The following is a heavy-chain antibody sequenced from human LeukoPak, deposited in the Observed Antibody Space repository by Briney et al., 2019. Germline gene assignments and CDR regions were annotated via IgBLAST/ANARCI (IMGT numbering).Heavy chain of an antibody. J-gene: IGHJ6*02. CDR2: ISAYNGNT. CDR3: ARQQWLVLYYYYGMDV. V-gene: IGHV1-18*01. D-gene: IGHD6-19*01. CDR1: GYTFTSYG. Sequence: ASVKVSCKASGYTFTSYGISWVRQAPGQGLEWMGWISAYNGNTNYAQKLQGRVTMTTDTSTSTAYMELRSLRSDDTAVYYCARQQWLVLYYYYGMDVWAKGPRSPSP.